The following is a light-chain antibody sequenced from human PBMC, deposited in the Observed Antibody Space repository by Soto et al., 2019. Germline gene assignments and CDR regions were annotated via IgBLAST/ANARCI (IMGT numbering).Light chain of an antibody. CDR1: QSVSSSY. CDR3: QQCGTSPYT. Sequence: EIVLTQSPGTLSLSPGERATLSCRASQSVSSSYLAWYQKKPGQAPRLLIDGASNRANGIPDRCSGSGSGEDSTLTISNVEPEDFAEYYCQQCGTSPYTFGQGTKLEIK. J-gene: IGKJ2*01. V-gene: IGKV3-20*01. CDR2: GAS.